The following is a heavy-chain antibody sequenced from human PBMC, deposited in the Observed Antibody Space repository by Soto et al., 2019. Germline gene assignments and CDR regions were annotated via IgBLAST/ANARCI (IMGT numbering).Heavy chain of an antibody. CDR3: ARDTLYPSSGYYNVGYNWFDP. D-gene: IGHD3-22*01. V-gene: IGHV1-3*01. CDR2: INAGNGNT. CDR1: GYTFTSYA. Sequence: ASVKVSCKASGYTFTSYAMHWVRQAPGQRLEWMGWINAGNGNTKYSQKFQGRVTITRATSASTAYSELSSMRTEATAAYYYARDTLYPSSGYYNVGYNWFDPWGQGTLVTVSS. J-gene: IGHJ5*02.